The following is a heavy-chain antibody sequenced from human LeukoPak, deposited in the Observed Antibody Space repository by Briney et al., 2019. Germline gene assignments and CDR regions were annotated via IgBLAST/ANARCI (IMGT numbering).Heavy chain of an antibody. Sequence: SETLSLTCTVSGGSISSGGYYWSWIRQHPGKGLEWIGYIYYSGSTYYNPSLKSRVTISVDTSKNQFSLKLSSVTAADTAVYYCARSSGSSSWYRNWFDPWGRGTLVTVSS. D-gene: IGHD6-13*01. CDR3: ARSSGSSSWYRNWFDP. J-gene: IGHJ5*02. CDR1: GGSISSGGYY. CDR2: IYYSGST. V-gene: IGHV4-31*03.